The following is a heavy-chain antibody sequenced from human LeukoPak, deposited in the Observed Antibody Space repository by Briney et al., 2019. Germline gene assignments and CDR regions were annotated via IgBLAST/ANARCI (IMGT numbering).Heavy chain of an antibody. CDR2: IYYSGST. CDR3: ARGGYGVARRRPFDY. CDR1: GGSLSSYY. V-gene: IGHV4-59*08. Sequence: SETLSLTCTVSGGSLSSYYWSWIRQPPGKGLEWIGYIYYSGSTNYNPSLKSRVTISVDTSKNQFSLKLSSVTAADTAVYYCARGGYGVARRRPFDYWGQGTLVTVSS. D-gene: IGHD5-12*01. J-gene: IGHJ4*02.